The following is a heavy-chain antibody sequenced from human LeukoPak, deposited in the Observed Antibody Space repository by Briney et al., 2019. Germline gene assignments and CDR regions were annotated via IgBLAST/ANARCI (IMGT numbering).Heavy chain of an antibody. CDR2: INPNSGGT. D-gene: IGHD6-13*01. J-gene: IGHJ4*02. V-gene: IGHV1-2*02. Sequence: GASVKVSCKASGYTFTGYYMHWVRQAPGQGLEWVGWINPNSGGTNYAQKFQGRVTMTRDTSISTAYMELSRLRSDDTAVYYCARDLAAAGSFDYWGQGTLVTVSS. CDR1: GYTFTGYY. CDR3: ARDLAAAGSFDY.